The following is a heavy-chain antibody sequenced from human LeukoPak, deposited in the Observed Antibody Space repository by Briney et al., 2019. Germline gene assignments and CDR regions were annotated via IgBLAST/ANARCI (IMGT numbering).Heavy chain of an antibody. CDR3: ARYGDYAGGYFDY. CDR2: ISSSGSTI. CDR1: GFTFSSYE. Sequence: GGSLRLSCAASGFTFSSYEMNWVRQAPGKGLEWVSYISSSGSTIYYADSVRGRLTISRDNAKNSLYLQMNSLRAEDTAVYYCARYGDYAGGYFDYWGQGTLVTVSS. D-gene: IGHD4-17*01. V-gene: IGHV3-48*03. J-gene: IGHJ4*02.